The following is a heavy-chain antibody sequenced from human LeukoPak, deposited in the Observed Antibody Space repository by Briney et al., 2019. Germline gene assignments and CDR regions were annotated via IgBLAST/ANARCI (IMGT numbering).Heavy chain of an antibody. J-gene: IGHJ3*02. D-gene: IGHD3-22*01. V-gene: IGHV4-59*01. Sequence: SETLSLTCTVSGGSISSYYWSWIRQPPGKGLEWIGYIYYSGSTNYNPSPKSRVTISVDTSKNQFSLKLSSVTAADTAVYYCARERYYYDSSGTDAFDIWGQGTMVTVSS. CDR1: GGSISSYY. CDR3: ARERYYYDSSGTDAFDI. CDR2: IYYSGST.